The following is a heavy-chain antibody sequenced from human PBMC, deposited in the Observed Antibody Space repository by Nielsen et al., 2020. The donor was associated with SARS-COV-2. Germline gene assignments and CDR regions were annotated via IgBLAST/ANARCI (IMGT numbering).Heavy chain of an antibody. Sequence: GESLKISCAASGFTFDDYGMSWVRQAPGKGLEWVANIKQDGSEKYYVDSVMGRFTISRDNAKNSLYLQMNSLRAEDTAVYYCARDPKVTIFGVDLYYYYGMDVWGQGTTVTVSS. J-gene: IGHJ6*02. CDR1: GFTFDDYG. CDR3: ARDPKVTIFGVDLYYYYGMDV. D-gene: IGHD3-3*01. V-gene: IGHV3-7*03. CDR2: IKQDGSEK.